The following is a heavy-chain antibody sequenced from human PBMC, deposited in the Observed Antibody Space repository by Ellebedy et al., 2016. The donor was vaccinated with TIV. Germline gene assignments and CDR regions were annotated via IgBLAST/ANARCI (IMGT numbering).Heavy chain of an antibody. Sequence: PGGSLRLSCAASGFTFSTYWMHWVRQAPGKGLEWVAYIKQDGSEMDYVDSVKGRFTISRDNTKNSLYLKMNSLRAEETALYYCVKGHGDSGTYWGQGTLVTVSS. CDR2: IKQDGSEM. V-gene: IGHV3-7*03. CDR3: VKGHGDSGTY. D-gene: IGHD3-10*01. CDR1: GFTFSTYW. J-gene: IGHJ4*02.